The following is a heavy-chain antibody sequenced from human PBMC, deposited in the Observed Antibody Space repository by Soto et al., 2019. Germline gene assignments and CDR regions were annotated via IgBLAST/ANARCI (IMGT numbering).Heavy chain of an antibody. Sequence: QVQLQESGPGLVKPSGTLSLTCAVSGGSISSSNWWSWVRQPPGKGLEWIGEIYHSGSPNYNPSLKRRVAISVDKSKNRFSLKLSSVTAADTAVYYCARRKTRHCGGGSCYGMDVWGQGTTVTVSS. D-gene: IGHD2-15*01. CDR3: ARRKTRHCGGGSCYGMDV. J-gene: IGHJ6*02. V-gene: IGHV4-4*02. CDR1: GGSISSSNW. CDR2: IYHSGSP.